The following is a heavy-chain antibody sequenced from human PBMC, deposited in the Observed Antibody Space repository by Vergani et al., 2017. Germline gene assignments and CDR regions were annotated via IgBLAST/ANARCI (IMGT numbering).Heavy chain of an antibody. CDR1: GGTFSSYG. Sequence: QVQLVQSGAEVKKPGSSVKVSCKASGGTFSSYGISWVRQAPGQGLEWMGWISANNGNTNYAQKLQGRVTMTTDTSTSTAYMELRRLRSYDTAVYYCARDGDYGEEYNWFDPWGQGTLVTVSS. D-gene: IGHD4-17*01. CDR2: ISANNGNT. J-gene: IGHJ5*02. CDR3: ARDGDYGEEYNWFDP. V-gene: IGHV1-18*01.